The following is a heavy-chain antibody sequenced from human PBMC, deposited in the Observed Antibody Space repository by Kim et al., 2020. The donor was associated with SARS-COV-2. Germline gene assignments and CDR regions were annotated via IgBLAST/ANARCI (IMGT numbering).Heavy chain of an antibody. Sequence: YYADSVTGRFTISRYNSKNTLYLQMNSLRAEVPAVYYCARSSDGCVPVYYWGQGTLVTVSS. CDR3: ARSSDGCVPVYY. D-gene: IGHD6-19*01. J-gene: IGHJ4*02. V-gene: IGHV3-30*01.